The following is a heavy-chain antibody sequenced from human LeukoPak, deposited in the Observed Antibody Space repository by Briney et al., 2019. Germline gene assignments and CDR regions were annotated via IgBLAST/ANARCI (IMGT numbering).Heavy chain of an antibody. D-gene: IGHD6-13*01. CDR3: ARIVAAAGSYYFDY. CDR1: GFSLSTSGMC. Sequence: SGPALVKPTQTLTLTCTFSGFSLSTSGMCVSWIRQPPGKALEWLARIDWDDDKYYSTSLKTRLTISKDTSKNQVVLTMTNMDPVDTATYYCARIVAAAGSYYFDYWGQGTPVTVSS. V-gene: IGHV2-70*11. J-gene: IGHJ4*02. CDR2: IDWDDDK.